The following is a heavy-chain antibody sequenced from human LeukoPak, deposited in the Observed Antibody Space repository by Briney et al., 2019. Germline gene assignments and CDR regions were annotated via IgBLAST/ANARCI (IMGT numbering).Heavy chain of an antibody. V-gene: IGHV1-69*05. CDR3: ARDWTPLRDYYDSSGYYSDAFDI. CDR2: NIPIFGTA. CDR1: GGTFSSYA. D-gene: IGHD3-22*01. J-gene: IGHJ3*02. Sequence: SVKVSCKASGGTFSSYAISWVRQAPGQGLEWMGGNIPIFGTANYAQKFQGRVTITTDESTSTAYMELSSLRSEDTAVYYCARDWTPLRDYYDSSGYYSDAFDIWGQGTMVTVSS.